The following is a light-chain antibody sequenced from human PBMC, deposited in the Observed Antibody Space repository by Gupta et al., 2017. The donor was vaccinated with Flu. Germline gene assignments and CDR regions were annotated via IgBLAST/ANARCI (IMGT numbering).Light chain of an antibody. V-gene: IGLV1-44*01. CDR3: AAWDDSLTALSADGSLTGLWV. Sequence: WYQHLPGTAPRLLIYNDNQRPSGVPDRFSGSKSGTSASLAIGGLQAEDEADYYCAAWDDSLTALSADGSLTGLWVFGGGTKLSVL. CDR2: NDN. J-gene: IGLJ3*02.